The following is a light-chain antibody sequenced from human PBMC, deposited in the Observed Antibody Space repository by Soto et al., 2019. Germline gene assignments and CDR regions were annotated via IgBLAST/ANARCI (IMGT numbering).Light chain of an antibody. V-gene: IGLV2-14*01. CDR2: DIT. CDR1: SSDVGYYNY. CDR3: TSYTSSNTYV. Sequence: QSVLTQPASVSGSPGQSITISCTGTSSDVGYYNYVSWYQQRPGKAPKLMIYDITTRPSGVSYRLSGSKSGNTASLTISGLQAEDEADYYCTSYTSSNTYVFGTGTKLTVL. J-gene: IGLJ1*01.